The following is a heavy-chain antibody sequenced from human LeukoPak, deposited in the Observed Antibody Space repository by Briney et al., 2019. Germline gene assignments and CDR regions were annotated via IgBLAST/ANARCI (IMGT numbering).Heavy chain of an antibody. CDR1: GFSFSNYA. D-gene: IGHD2-2*01. CDR3: AKGIVVVPAAIDY. Sequence: PGGSLRLSCAASGFSFSNYAMSWVRQDPGKVLEWVSAISGSGGSTYYADSVKGRFTVSRDNSKNTLYLQMNSLRAEDTAVYYCAKGIVVVPAAIDYWGQGTLVTVSS. J-gene: IGHJ4*02. CDR2: ISGSGGST. V-gene: IGHV3-23*01.